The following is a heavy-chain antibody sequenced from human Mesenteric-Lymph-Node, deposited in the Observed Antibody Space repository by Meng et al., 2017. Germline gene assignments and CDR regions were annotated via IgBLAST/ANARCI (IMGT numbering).Heavy chain of an antibody. D-gene: IGHD6-19*01. V-gene: IGHV4-39*01. Sequence: QLQLQESAPGLVKLSETLSHTCTVSGGSISSSSYYWGWIRQPPGKGLEWIVRIYYSGSTYYNPSLKSRVTISVDTSKNQFSLKLSSVTAADTAVYYCARIAVAGTFDYWGQGTLVTVSS. CDR2: IYYSGST. CDR3: ARIAVAGTFDY. J-gene: IGHJ4*02. CDR1: GGSISSSSYY.